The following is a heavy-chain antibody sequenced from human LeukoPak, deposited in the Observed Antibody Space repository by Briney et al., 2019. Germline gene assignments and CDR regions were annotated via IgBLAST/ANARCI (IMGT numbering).Heavy chain of an antibody. Sequence: SQTLSLTCTVSGGSISSGGYYWSWIRQHPGKGLEWIGYIYYSGSTYYNPSLKSRVTISVDTSKNQFSLKLSSVTAADTAVYYCARDGSGYDRYWYFDLWGRGTLVTVSS. CDR3: ARDGSGYDRYWYFDL. D-gene: IGHD5-12*01. J-gene: IGHJ2*01. CDR1: GGSISSGGYY. V-gene: IGHV4-31*03. CDR2: IYYSGST.